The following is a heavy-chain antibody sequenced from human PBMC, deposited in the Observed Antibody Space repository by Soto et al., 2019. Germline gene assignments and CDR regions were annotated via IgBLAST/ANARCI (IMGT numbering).Heavy chain of an antibody. J-gene: IGHJ3*02. D-gene: IGHD1-1*01. CDR2: IYNSGST. CDR1: GVIATAKY. V-gene: IGHV3-53*04. Sequence: GGALRLSCAASGVIATAKYMNWVRQAPGGVLEWVAVIYNSGSTYHADSVKGRFTISRHDSKNTLYPQMDSLRPEDTAVYYCARANAFNGFDIWGQGTMVTVSS. CDR3: ARANAFNGFDI.